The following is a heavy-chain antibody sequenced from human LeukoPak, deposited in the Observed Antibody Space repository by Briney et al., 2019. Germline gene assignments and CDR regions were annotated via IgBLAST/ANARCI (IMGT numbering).Heavy chain of an antibody. V-gene: IGHV4-34*01. CDR2: INHSVST. D-gene: IGHD3-10*01. CDR1: GGSFSGYY. CDR3: ARSISQSGYFDY. J-gene: IGHJ4*02. Sequence: SETLSLTCAVYGGSFSGYYWSWIRQPPGKGLEWIGEINHSVSTNYNPSLKSRVTISVDTSKNQFSLKLSSVTAADTAVYYCARSISQSGYFDYWGQGTLVTVSS.